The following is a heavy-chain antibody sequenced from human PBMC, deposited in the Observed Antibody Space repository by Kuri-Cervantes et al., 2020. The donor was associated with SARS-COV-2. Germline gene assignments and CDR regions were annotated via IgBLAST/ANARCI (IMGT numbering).Heavy chain of an antibody. Sequence: GESLKISCAASGFTFSNAWMSWVRQAPGKGLEWVGRIKSRTDGGTTDYAAPVEGRFTISRDDSKNTLYLQMNSLKTEDTAVYYCTTERGYCSSTSCYGVRWFDPWGQGTLVTVSS. CDR1: GFTFSNAW. J-gene: IGHJ5*02. V-gene: IGHV3-15*01. CDR2: IKSRTDGGTT. D-gene: IGHD2-2*01. CDR3: TTERGYCSSTSCYGVRWFDP.